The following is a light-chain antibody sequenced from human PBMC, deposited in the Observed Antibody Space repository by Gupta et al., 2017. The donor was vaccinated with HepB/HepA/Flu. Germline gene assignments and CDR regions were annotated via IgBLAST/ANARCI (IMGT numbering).Light chain of an antibody. CDR1: QAINSF. CDR2: SAS. Sequence: DIQVTQFPSSLSASVGDTVTITCRTSQAINSFLNWYQHRPGRAPKLLTYSASVLQRGVPSRFSGSGSATEFTLTISGLLPEDFATYYCQESFTPHFTFGGGTRVEI. J-gene: IGKJ4*01. V-gene: IGKV1-39*02. CDR3: QESFTPHFT.